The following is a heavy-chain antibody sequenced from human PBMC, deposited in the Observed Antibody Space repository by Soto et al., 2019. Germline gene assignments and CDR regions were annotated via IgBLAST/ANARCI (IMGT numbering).Heavy chain of an antibody. CDR1: GFSLSTSGVG. V-gene: IGHV2-5*01. J-gene: IGHJ4*02. CDR3: AHPTGVGATVAIDY. CDR2: IYWNDDK. Sequence: SGPTLVNPTQTLTLTCTFSGFSLSTSGVGVGWIRQPPGKALEWLALIYWNDDKRYSPPLKSRLTITKDTSKNQVVLTMTNMDPVDTATYYCAHPTGVGATVAIDYWGQGTLVTVSS. D-gene: IGHD1-26*01.